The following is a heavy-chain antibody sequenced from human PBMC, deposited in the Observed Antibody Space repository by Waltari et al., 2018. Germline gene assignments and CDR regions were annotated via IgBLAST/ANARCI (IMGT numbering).Heavy chain of an antibody. J-gene: IGHJ4*02. Sequence: QVQRVQSGAESMKPGDSVQVSCKTTGYTLVGHYIHWVRQAPGQGLEWVGGINADTGGATYAQKFHGRVTMTRDTSSKTVYMDLNGLRSDDTAVYYCAASWLRQKFFDSWGQGTLVTVSS. D-gene: IGHD5-12*01. CDR2: INADTGGA. V-gene: IGHV1-2*02. CDR1: GYTLVGHY. CDR3: AASWLRQKFFDS.